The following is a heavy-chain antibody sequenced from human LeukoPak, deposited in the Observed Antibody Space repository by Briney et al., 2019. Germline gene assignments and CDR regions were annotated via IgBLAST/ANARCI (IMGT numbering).Heavy chain of an antibody. CDR2: INGGSGNT. D-gene: IGHD3-22*01. CDR3: ANPRYDSSGYYYVD. V-gene: IGHV1-3*01. CDR1: GYTFIDYT. J-gene: IGHJ4*02. Sequence: DSVKVSCKASGYTFIDYTMHWLRQAPGQRLDWMGWINGGSGNTKYSPEFQGRVTITRDTSASTGYMELSSLRSEDTAVYYCANPRYDSSGYYYVDWGQGTLVTVSS.